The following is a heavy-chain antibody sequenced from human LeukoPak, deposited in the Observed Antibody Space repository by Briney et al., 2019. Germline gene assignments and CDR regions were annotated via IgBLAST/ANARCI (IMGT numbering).Heavy chain of an antibody. CDR2: INHSGST. CDR1: GGSFSGYY. J-gene: IGHJ6*03. V-gene: IGHV4-34*01. D-gene: IGHD2-8*01. CDR3: AREWGRTYYYYMDV. Sequence: EPSETLSLTCAVYGGSFSGYYWSWIRQPPGKGLEWIGEINHSGSTNYNPSLKSRVTISVDTSKNQFSLKLSSVTAADTAVYYCAREWGRTYYYYMDVWGKGTTVTVSS.